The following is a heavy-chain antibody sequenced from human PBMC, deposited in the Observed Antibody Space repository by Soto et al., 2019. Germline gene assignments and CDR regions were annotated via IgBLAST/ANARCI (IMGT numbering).Heavy chain of an antibody. CDR2: IYYSGST. CDR3: ARIVTIFGVVIIAPAPNWFDP. V-gene: IGHV4-39*01. J-gene: IGHJ5*02. D-gene: IGHD3-3*01. CDR1: GGSISSSSCY. Sequence: PSETLSLTCTVSGGSISSSSCYWGWIRQPPGKGLEWIGSIYYSGSTYYNPSLKSRVTISVDTSKNQFSLKLSSVTAADTAVYYCARIVTIFGVVIIAPAPNWFDPWGQGTLVTVSS.